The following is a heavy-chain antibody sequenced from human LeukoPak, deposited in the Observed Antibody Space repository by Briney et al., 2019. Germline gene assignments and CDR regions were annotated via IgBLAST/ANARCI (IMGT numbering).Heavy chain of an antibody. CDR3: AKAGIGADGAGFLCEY. Sequence: GGSLTLSCAASGFTFSDYAMSWVRQAPGEGLEWVSTASYYVGKQYHADSARGRFTVSRDNSRNTVSLQMSSLRVEDTGIYYCAKAGIGADGAGFLCEYWGQGTLVTVSS. V-gene: IGHV3-23*01. CDR2: ASYYVGKQ. CDR1: GFTFSDYA. J-gene: IGHJ4*02. D-gene: IGHD1-1*01.